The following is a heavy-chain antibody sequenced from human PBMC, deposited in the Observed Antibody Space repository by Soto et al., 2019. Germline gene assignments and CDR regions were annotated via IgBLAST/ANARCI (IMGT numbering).Heavy chain of an antibody. J-gene: IGHJ5*02. Sequence: ASVKVSCKASGYTFTAYLIHCVRQAPGQGLEWMGWINAGNGYKEYTQKFQGRINITRNISATTAYLEVTGLTPEDTAIYYCARDRVAVRWFDPWGQGSLVTVSS. CDR3: ARDRVAVRWFDP. CDR1: GYTFTAYL. CDR2: INAGNGYK. V-gene: IGHV1-3*01. D-gene: IGHD6-19*01.